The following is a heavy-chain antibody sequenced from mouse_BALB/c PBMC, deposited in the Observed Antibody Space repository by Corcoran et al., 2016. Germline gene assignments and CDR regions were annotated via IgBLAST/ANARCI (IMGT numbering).Heavy chain of an antibody. D-gene: IGHD2-4*01. V-gene: IGHV1-26*01. CDR1: GYTFTDYY. J-gene: IGHJ2*01. CDR3: ARDYDYNFDY. CDR2: INPNNGGT. Sequence: EVQLQQSGPELVKPGASVKMSCKASGYTFTDYYMKWVKQSHGKSIEWIGDINPNNGGTSYNQKFKGKATLTVDKSSSTAYMQLNSLTSEDSAVYYCARDYDYNFDYLGQGTTLTVSS.